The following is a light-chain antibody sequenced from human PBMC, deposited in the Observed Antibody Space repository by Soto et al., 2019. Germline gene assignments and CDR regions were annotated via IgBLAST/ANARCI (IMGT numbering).Light chain of an antibody. CDR2: KAS. CDR1: QSISSW. CDR3: QHYNSYRFT. Sequence: DIQMTQSPSTLSASVGDRVTITCRASQSISSWLAWYQQKPGKAPKLLIYKASSLESGVPSRFSGSGSGTEFPLTISSLQPDDFATYYCQHYNSYRFTFGPGTKVDIK. V-gene: IGKV1-5*03. J-gene: IGKJ3*01.